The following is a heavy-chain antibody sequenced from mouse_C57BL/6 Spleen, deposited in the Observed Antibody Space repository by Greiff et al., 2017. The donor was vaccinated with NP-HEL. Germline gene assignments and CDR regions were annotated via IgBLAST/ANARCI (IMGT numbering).Heavy chain of an antibody. CDR1: GYSITSGYY. CDR2: ISYDGSN. CDR3: ARGRPYFDY. J-gene: IGHJ2*01. V-gene: IGHV3-6*01. Sequence: EVKLVESGPGLVKPSQSLSLTCSVTGYSITSGYYWNWIRQFPGNKLEWMGYISYDGSNNYNPSLKNRISITRDTSKNQFFLKLNSVTTEDTATYYCARGRPYFDYWGQGTTLTVSS.